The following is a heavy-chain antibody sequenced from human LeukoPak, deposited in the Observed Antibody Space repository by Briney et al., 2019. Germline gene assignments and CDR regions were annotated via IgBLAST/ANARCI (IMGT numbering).Heavy chain of an antibody. CDR1: GYTLTELS. CDR3: ATFVFRCSSTSCYPRYFDY. J-gene: IGHJ4*02. Sequence: GASVKVSCKVSGYTLTELSMHWVRQAPGKGLEWMGGFDPEDGETIYAQKFQGRVTMTEDTSTDTAYMELSSLRSEDTAVYYCATFVFRCSSTSCYPRYFDYWGQGTLVTVSS. V-gene: IGHV1-24*01. D-gene: IGHD2-2*01. CDR2: FDPEDGET.